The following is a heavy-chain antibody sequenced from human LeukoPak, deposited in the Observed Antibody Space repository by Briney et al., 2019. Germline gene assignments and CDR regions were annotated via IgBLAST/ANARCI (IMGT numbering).Heavy chain of an antibody. CDR2: IYTSGST. V-gene: IGHV4-4*07. Sequence: SETLSLTCTVSGGSISSYYCSWIRQPAGKGLEWIGRIYTSGSTNYNPCLKSRVTMSVDTSKNQFSLKLSSVTAADTAVYYCARDLRSGWYSRFDPWGQGTLVTVSS. CDR3: ARDLRSGWYSRFDP. CDR1: GGSISSYY. D-gene: IGHD6-19*01. J-gene: IGHJ5*02.